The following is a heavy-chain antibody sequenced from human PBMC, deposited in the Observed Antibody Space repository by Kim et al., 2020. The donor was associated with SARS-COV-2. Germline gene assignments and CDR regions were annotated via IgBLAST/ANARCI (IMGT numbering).Heavy chain of an antibody. V-gene: IGHV4-4*02. Sequence: SETLSLTCAVSGGSISSSNWWSWVRQPPGKGLEWIGEIYHSGSTNYNPSLKSRVTISVDKSKNQFSLKLSSVTAADTAVYYCARSVLLWFGELKGWFDPWGQGTLVTVSS. CDR3: ARSVLLWFGELKGWFDP. CDR1: GGSISSSNW. J-gene: IGHJ5*02. D-gene: IGHD3-10*01. CDR2: IYHSGST.